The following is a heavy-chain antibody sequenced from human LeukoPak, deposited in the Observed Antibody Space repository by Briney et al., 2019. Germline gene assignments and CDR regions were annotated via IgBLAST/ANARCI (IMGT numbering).Heavy chain of an antibody. Sequence: GASVKVSCKASGYTFTAYYMHWVRQAPGLGLEWMGWINPNSGDTKYAQKFHGRVTMTRDTSISTAYMDLSSLRSDDTAVYYCARDGTTVVGDIIPFDYWGQGTLVTVSS. CDR3: ARDGTTVVGDIIPFDY. CDR1: GYTFTAYY. D-gene: IGHD3-10*01. CDR2: INPNSGDT. V-gene: IGHV1-2*02. J-gene: IGHJ4*02.